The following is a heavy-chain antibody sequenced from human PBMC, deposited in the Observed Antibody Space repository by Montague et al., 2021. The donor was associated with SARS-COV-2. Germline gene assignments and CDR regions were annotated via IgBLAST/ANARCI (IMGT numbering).Heavy chain of an antibody. Sequence: SETLSLTCAVHGGSFSGYYWSWIRQPPGKGLEWIGEINHSGSTNYNPSLKSRVTISVDTSKNQFSLKLSSVTAADTAVYYCARGAPTISMIVVVITGAGWYFDLWGQGTLVTVSS. CDR3: ARGAPTISMIVVVITGAGWYFDL. J-gene: IGHJ2*01. V-gene: IGHV4-34*01. CDR2: INHSGST. CDR1: GGSFSGYY. D-gene: IGHD3-22*01.